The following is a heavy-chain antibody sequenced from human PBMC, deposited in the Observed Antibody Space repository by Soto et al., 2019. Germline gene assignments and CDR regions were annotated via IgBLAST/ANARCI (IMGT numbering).Heavy chain of an antibody. CDR1: GGSISSGGYS. J-gene: IGHJ6*02. CDR3: ARGPHLDCTNGVCYTPSGMDV. V-gene: IGHV4-30-2*01. Sequence: SETLSLTCAVSGGSISSGGYSWSWIRQPPGKGLEWIGYIYHSGSTYYNPSLKSRVTISVDRSKNQFSLKLSSVTAADTAVYYCARGPHLDCTNGVCYTPSGMDVWGQGTTVTVSS. D-gene: IGHD2-8*01. CDR2: IYHSGST.